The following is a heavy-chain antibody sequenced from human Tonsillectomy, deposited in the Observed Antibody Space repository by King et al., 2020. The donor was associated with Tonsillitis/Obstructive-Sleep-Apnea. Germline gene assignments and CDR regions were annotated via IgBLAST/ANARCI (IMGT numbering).Heavy chain of an antibody. V-gene: IGHV3-21*01. CDR2: LSSSSRYR. CDR1: GFTLSSYS. Sequence: EVQLVESGGGLVKPGGSLRLSCESPGFTLSSYSMNWVRRAPGKGLEWVSSLSSSSRYRYYAASGKVRFTISRDNAKNLLYLQINSLRAEDTAVYYCARDGERDYGSGSYYIIYYYYYMDVWGKGTTVTVSS. J-gene: IGHJ6*03. CDR3: ARDGERDYGSGSYYIIYYYYYMDV. D-gene: IGHD3-10*01.